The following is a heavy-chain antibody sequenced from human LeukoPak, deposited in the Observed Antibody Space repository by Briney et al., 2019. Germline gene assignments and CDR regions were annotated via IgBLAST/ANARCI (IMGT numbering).Heavy chain of an antibody. D-gene: IGHD2/OR15-2a*01. CDR1: GASVSSSH. Sequence: KPSETLSLTCVVSGASVSSSHWNWIRQLPGKGLEWIGCLSYTGKTDYNPSLTSRVTISLDTSKNQVSLKPRSVTAADTAVYYCSEGYFEPFDHWGQGTLVTVSS. CDR2: LSYTGKT. CDR3: SEGYFEPFDH. V-gene: IGHV4-59*02. J-gene: IGHJ4*02.